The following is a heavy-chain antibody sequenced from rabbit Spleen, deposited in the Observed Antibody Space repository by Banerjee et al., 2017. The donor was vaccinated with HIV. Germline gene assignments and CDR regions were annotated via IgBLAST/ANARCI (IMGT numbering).Heavy chain of an antibody. CDR1: GFSFSNKAV. D-gene: IGHD2-1*01. CDR3: ARGAGDYYYKTYFNL. J-gene: IGHJ4*01. CDR2: IATGNSGST. V-gene: IGHV1S45*01. Sequence: QEQLVESGGGLVQPEGSLTLTCKASGFSFSNKAVMCWVRQTPGKGLEWIGCIATGNSGSTYYATWAKGRFTISKTSSTTVTLQMTSLTVADTATYFCARGAGDYYYKTYFNLWGPGTLVTV.